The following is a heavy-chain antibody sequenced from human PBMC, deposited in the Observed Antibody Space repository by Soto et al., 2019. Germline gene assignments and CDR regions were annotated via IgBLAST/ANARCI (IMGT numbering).Heavy chain of an antibody. V-gene: IGHV1-69*13. CDR2: IIPIFGTA. Sequence: ASVKVSCKASGGTFSSYAISWVRQAPGQGLEWMGGIIPIFGTANYAQKFQGRVTITADESTSTAYMELSSLRSEDTAVYYCARAQYVQRGEYQLFNWFDPWGQGTLVTVSS. CDR1: GGTFSSYA. D-gene: IGHD2-2*01. CDR3: ARAQYVQRGEYQLFNWFDP. J-gene: IGHJ5*02.